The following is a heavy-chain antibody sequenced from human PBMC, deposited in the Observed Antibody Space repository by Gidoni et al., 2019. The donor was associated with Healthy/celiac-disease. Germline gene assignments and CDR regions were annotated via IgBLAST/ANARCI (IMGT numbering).Heavy chain of an antibody. V-gene: IGHV4-34*01. CDR2: INHSGST. J-gene: IGHJ4*02. D-gene: IGHD4-17*01. CDR1: GGSFSGYY. Sequence: QVQLQQWGAGRLKPAETLSPTCAVDGGSFSGYYWSWIRQAPGKGLEWMGEINHSGSTNYNPSLKSRVTLSVDTSKNQFSLKLSSVTAADTAVYYCARGRYYGDYDYWGQGTLVTVSS. CDR3: ARGRYYGDYDY.